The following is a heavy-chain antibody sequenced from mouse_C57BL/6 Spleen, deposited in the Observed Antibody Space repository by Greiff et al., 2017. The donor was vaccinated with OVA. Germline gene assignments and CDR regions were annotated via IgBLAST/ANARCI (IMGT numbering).Heavy chain of an antibody. V-gene: IGHV2-2*01. CDR2: IWSGGST. CDR3: ARKGYDYDPFAY. D-gene: IGHD2-4*01. J-gene: IGHJ3*01. Sequence: VQLQQSGPGLVQPSQSLSITCTVSGFSLTSYGVHWVRQSPGKGLEWLGVIWSGGSTDYNAAFISRLSISKDNSKSQVFFKMNSLQADDTAIYYCARKGYDYDPFAYWGQGTLVTVSA. CDR1: GFSLTSYG.